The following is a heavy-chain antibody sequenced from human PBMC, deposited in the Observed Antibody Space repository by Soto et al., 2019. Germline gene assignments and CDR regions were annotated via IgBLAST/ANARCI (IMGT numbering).Heavy chain of an antibody. Sequence: EVQLVESGGGLVQPGGSLRLSCVASGFTFSSSEMNWVRLAPGKGLEWVSYISSSGSTVYHADSVEGRLTISRDNAKNSLFLQMNSLRDEDTALYYCAREGSYDTMDYWGLGTLVTVSS. V-gene: IGHV3-48*03. CDR1: GFTFSSSE. CDR2: ISSSGSTV. J-gene: IGHJ4*02. CDR3: AREGSYDTMDY. D-gene: IGHD3-22*01.